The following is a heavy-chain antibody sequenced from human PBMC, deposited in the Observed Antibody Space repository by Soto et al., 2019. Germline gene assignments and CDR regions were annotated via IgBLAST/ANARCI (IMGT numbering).Heavy chain of an antibody. J-gene: IGHJ4*02. CDR1: GFTFSSYA. Sequence: EVQLLESGGGLVQPGGSLRLSCAASGFTFSSYAMSWVRQAPGKGLEWVSAISGSGGSTYYADSVKGRFTISRDNSXXTLYLQMNSLRAEDTAVYYCAKGLLTYYDISEHDYWGQGTLVTVSS. D-gene: IGHD3-9*01. CDR2: ISGSGGST. CDR3: AKGLLTYYDISEHDY. V-gene: IGHV3-23*01.